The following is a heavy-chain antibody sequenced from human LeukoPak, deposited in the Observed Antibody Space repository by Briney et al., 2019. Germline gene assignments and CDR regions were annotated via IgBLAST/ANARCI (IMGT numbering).Heavy chain of an antibody. Sequence: GRSLRLSCAPSGFTFSSYAMHWVRQAPGRGLEWVAVISYDGSNKYDADSVKGRFTISRDNSKNTLYLQMNSLRAEDTAVYYCARDQRRDGYNSYYYYGMDVWGQGTTVTVSS. J-gene: IGHJ6*02. CDR1: GFTFSSYA. D-gene: IGHD5-24*01. CDR2: ISYDGSNK. V-gene: IGHV3-30*04. CDR3: ARDQRRDGYNSYYYYGMDV.